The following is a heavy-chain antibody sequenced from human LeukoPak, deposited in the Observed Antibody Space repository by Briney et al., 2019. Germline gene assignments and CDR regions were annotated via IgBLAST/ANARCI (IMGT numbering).Heavy chain of an antibody. V-gene: IGHV3-74*01. Sequence: GGSLRLSCAASGFTFSSYWMHWVRQAPGKGLVWVARIKGDGSSTIYADSVKGRFTISRDNSKNTLYLQTSSLRAEDTAVYYCARASTTVPNLLDHWGRGTLVTASS. CDR3: ARASTTVPNLLDH. CDR1: GFTFSSYW. D-gene: IGHD4-17*01. CDR2: IKGDGSST. J-gene: IGHJ4*02.